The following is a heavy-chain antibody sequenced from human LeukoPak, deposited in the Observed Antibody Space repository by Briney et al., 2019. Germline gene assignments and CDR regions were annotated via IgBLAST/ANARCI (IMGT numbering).Heavy chain of an antibody. CDR3: ARVDVLAIDAFDI. CDR1: GGSFSGYY. Sequence: PSGTLSLTCAVYGGSFSGYYWSWVRQPPGKGLEWIGEINHSGSTNYNPSLKSRVTISVDTSKNQFSLKLSSVTAADTAVYYCARVDVLAIDAFDIWGQGTMVTVSS. V-gene: IGHV4-34*01. D-gene: IGHD3-16*01. CDR2: INHSGST. J-gene: IGHJ3*02.